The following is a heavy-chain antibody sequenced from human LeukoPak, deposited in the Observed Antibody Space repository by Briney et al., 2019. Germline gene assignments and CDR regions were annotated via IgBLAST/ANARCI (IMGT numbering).Heavy chain of an antibody. V-gene: IGHV4-59*12. CDR2: IYYSGST. D-gene: IGHD6-13*01. CDR3: ARGLTRYSSSFDY. J-gene: IGHJ4*02. Sequence: ASETLSLTCTVSGGSISSYYWSWIRQPPGKGLEWIGYIYYSGSTNYNPSLKSRVTISVDTSKNQFSLKLSSVTAADTAVYYCARGLTRYSSSFDYWGQGTLVTVSS. CDR1: GGSISSYY.